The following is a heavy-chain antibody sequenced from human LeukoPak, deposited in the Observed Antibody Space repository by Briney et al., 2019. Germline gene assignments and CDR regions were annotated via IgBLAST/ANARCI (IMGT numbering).Heavy chain of an antibody. CDR2: ISPSSDYK. J-gene: IGHJ4*02. V-gene: IGHV3-21*01. D-gene: IGHD5-18*01. CDR1: RFTFSSFS. CDR3: ARERGYSYGYSDY. Sequence: GGPLRLSCAASRFTFSSFSMSWVRQAPGKGLEWVSSISPSSDYKYYADSVKGRFTISRDNAKNSLYLQMNNLGVEDTAVYYCARERGYSYGYSDYWGQGTLVTVSS.